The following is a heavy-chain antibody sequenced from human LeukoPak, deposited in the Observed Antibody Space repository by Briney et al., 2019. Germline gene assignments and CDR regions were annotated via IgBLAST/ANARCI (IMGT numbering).Heavy chain of an antibody. CDR2: IIPIFGTA. V-gene: IGHV1-69*05. Sequence: ASVKVSCKPSGRTLSSYAISWVRQAPGQGLEWMGGIIPIFGTANYAQKFQGRVTITTDESTSTAYMELSSLRSEDTAVYYCARDRQLLLDYWGQGTLVTVSS. J-gene: IGHJ4*02. CDR3: ARDRQLLLDY. CDR1: GRTLSSYA. D-gene: IGHD2-2*01.